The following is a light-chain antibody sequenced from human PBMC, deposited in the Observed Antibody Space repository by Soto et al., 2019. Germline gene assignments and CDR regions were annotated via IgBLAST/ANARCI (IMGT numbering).Light chain of an antibody. V-gene: IGKV3-20*01. CDR3: QQYGSSAPIT. Sequence: EIVLTQSPCTLSLSPGEGSTLSCRASQTISSFLAWYQQKRGQAPRLLIHGASNRATGIPDRFSGSGSGTDFTLTISRLEPEDFALYYCQQYGSSAPITFGQGTRLEIK. CDR2: GAS. CDR1: QTISSF. J-gene: IGKJ5*01.